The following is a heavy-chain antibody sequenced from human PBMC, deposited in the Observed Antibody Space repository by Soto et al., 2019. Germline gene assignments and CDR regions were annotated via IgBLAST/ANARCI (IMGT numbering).Heavy chain of an antibody. V-gene: IGHV4-39*01. CDR1: GGSITTTSHY. CDR3: AGQRRITTCHADY. J-gene: IGHJ4*02. CDR2: IYYSGST. Sequence: QLQLQESGPGLVKPSETLSLICTVSGGSITTTSHYWGWIRQPPGKGLEWIGNIYYSGSTDYNPSLKSRATISVDTSKNQFSLRLSSVTAADTAVYYCAGQRRITTCHADYWGQGTLVTVSP.